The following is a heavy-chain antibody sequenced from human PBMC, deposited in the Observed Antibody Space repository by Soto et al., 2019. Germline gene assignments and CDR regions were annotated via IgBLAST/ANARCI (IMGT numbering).Heavy chain of an antibody. D-gene: IGHD3-10*01. V-gene: IGHV3-23*01. CDR2: ISGSDGTT. J-gene: IGHJ6*02. CDR1: GFIFRDYA. CDR3: AKVIGGSESYWGGSHYYYALDV. Sequence: GGSLRLSCAASGFIFRDYAMYWFRQAPGKGREGVSVISGSDGTTFYADSVRGRVTSSRDNSRNMVYLQMISLRAEDTAVYYCAKVIGGSESYWGGSHYYYALDVWGQGTTVTVSS.